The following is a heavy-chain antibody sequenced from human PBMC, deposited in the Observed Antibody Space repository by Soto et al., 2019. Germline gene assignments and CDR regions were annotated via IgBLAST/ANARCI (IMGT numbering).Heavy chain of an antibody. Sequence: PSETLSLTCPVSGGSISSGGYYWSWIRQHPGKGLEWIGYIYYSGSTYYNPSLKSRVTISVDTSKNQFSLKLSSVTAADTAVYYCARVVSSSGSAYGMDVWAQGTTVTVSS. CDR1: GGSISSGGYY. CDR3: ARVVSSSGSAYGMDV. CDR2: IYYSGST. V-gene: IGHV4-31*03. D-gene: IGHD6-19*01. J-gene: IGHJ6*02.